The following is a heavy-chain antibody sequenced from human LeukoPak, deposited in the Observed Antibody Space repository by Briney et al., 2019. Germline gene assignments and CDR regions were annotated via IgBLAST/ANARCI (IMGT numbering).Heavy chain of an antibody. CDR3: ARVKVAVPDY. V-gene: IGHV4-39*07. CDR1: GGSISSYY. Sequence: SETLSLTCTVSGGSISSYYWGWIRQPPGRGLEWIGSIYYSGSTYYNPSLKSRVTISVDTSKNQSSLKLSSVTAADTAVYYCARVKVAVPDYWGQGTLVTVSS. J-gene: IGHJ4*02. CDR2: IYYSGST. D-gene: IGHD6-19*01.